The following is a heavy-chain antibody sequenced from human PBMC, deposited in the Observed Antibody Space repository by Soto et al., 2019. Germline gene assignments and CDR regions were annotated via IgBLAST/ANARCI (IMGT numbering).Heavy chain of an antibody. CDR3: AKGSNVWSDYQHWFDP. Sequence: PWGSLRLSCAASGFTFSGYGSSWVRQAPGKGLEWVSTIGRNGRSTYYADSVKGRFTISRDNSKNTLYLQLNSLRAEDTAVYYCAKGSNVWSDYQHWFDPWGQGTLVTVSS. V-gene: IGHV3-23*01. J-gene: IGHJ5*02. CDR1: GFTFSGYG. CDR2: IGRNGRST. D-gene: IGHD3-3*01.